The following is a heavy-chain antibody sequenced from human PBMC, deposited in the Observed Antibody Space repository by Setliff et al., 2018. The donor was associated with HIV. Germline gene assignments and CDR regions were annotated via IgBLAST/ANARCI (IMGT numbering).Heavy chain of an antibody. J-gene: IGHJ4*02. Sequence: PSETLSLTCSVSGDSFSTSSYFWGWVRQSPGKGLEWIGEIIQSGSTNYNPSLKSRVTISVDTSKNQLSLKLSSVTAADTAVYYCARGMVRGLRWDSWGQGTLVTVSS. V-gene: IGHV4-39*07. D-gene: IGHD3-10*01. CDR2: IIQSGST. CDR1: GDSFSTSSYF. CDR3: ARGMVRGLRWDS.